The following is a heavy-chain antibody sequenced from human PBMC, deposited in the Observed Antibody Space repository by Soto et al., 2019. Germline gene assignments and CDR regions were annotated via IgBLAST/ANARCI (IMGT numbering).Heavy chain of an antibody. Sequence: AGGSLRLSCSASGFTFSNYAMHWVRQAPGKGLEYVSSISSDGGTTYYADSVKGRFAISRDNSKNTLYLQMSSLRAEDTALYDCVKDRWVDYWGQGTLVTVSS. D-gene: IGHD1-26*01. CDR3: VKDRWVDY. V-gene: IGHV3-64D*06. J-gene: IGHJ4*02. CDR1: GFTFSNYA. CDR2: ISSDGGTT.